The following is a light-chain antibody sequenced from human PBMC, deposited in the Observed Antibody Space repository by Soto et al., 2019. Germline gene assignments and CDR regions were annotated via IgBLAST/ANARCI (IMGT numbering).Light chain of an antibody. Sequence: EIVLTQSPVTLSLSPGERATLSCRASQSVSSSYLAWYQQKPGQAPRLLIYGASSRATGIPDRFSGSGSGTDFTLTISRLEPEDFAVYYCQQYGSLFGPGTKVDIK. CDR1: QSVSSSY. J-gene: IGKJ3*01. CDR2: GAS. V-gene: IGKV3-20*01. CDR3: QQYGSL.